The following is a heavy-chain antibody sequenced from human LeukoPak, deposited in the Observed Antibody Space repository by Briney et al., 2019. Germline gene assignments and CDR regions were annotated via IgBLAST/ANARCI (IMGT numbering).Heavy chain of an antibody. D-gene: IGHD3-22*01. CDR3: ARTYYYDSSGYYSKFDP. CDR1: GYSFTSYW. CDR2: IYPGDFDS. Sequence: GESLKISCKGSGYSFTSYWIGWVRQMPGKGLEWMGIIYPGDFDSRYSPSFQGQVTISADKSISTAYLQWSSLKASDTTMYYCARTYYYDSSGYYSKFDPWGQGTLVTVSS. V-gene: IGHV5-51*01. J-gene: IGHJ5*02.